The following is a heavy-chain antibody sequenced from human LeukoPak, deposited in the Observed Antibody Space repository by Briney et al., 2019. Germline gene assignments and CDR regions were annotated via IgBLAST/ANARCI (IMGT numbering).Heavy chain of an antibody. J-gene: IGHJ3*02. CDR2: INTNTGNP. CDR3: AREWHADIVVVTAFDI. Sequence: ASVKVSCKASGDTFTSYAMNWVRQAPGQGLEWMGWINTNTGNPTYAQGFTGRFVFSLDTSVSTAYLQISSLKAEDTAVYYCAREWHADIVVVTAFDIWGQGTMVTVSS. D-gene: IGHD2-21*02. V-gene: IGHV7-4-1*02. CDR1: GDTFTSYA.